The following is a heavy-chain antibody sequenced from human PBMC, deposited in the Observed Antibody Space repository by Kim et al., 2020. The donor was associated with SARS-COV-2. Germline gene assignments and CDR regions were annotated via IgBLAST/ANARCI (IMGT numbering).Heavy chain of an antibody. D-gene: IGHD1-26*01. Sequence: ADSVKGRFTISRDKSRNRLYLQMNSLRAEDTAVYYCARDLLVGATSCSMDVWGQWTTVTVSS. V-gene: IGHV3-30*07. CDR3: ARDLLVGATSCSMDV. J-gene: IGHJ6*02.